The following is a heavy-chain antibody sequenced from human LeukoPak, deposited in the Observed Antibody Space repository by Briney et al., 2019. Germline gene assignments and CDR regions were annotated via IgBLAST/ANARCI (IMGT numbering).Heavy chain of an antibody. D-gene: IGHD6-6*01. CDR1: GFTFSSYA. J-gene: IGHJ6*02. CDR2: ISGSGGST. V-gene: IGHV3-23*01. CDR3: AERDSSSYNYYYYYGMDV. Sequence: GGSLRLSCAASGFTFSSYAMSWVRQAPGKGLEWVSAISGSGGSTYYADSVKGRFTISRDNSKNTLYLQMNSLRAEDTAVYYCAERDSSSYNYYYYYGMDVWGQGTTVTVSS.